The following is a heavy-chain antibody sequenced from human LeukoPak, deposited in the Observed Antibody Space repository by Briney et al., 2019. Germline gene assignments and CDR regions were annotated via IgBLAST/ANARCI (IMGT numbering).Heavy chain of an antibody. J-gene: IGHJ4*02. Sequence: RAGGSLRLSCAASGFSFSSYAMAWVRQAPGKGLAFVSGISGGDGSTYYADSMQGRFTISRDNVKSTLYLQLNSLRAEDTAIYYCAKDRHYDSRGGTSFFDYWGQGTLVTVSS. CDR2: ISGGDGST. CDR3: AKDRHYDSRGGTSFFDY. CDR1: GFSFSSYA. D-gene: IGHD3-22*01. V-gene: IGHV3-23*01.